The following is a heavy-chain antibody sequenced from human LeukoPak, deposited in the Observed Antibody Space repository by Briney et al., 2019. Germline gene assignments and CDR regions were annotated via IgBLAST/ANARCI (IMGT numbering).Heavy chain of an antibody. CDR2: IYSGGST. CDR3: ARGKDYYYGMDV. Sequence: PGGSLRLSCAASGFTVSSNYMSWVRQAPGEGLEWVSIIYSGGSTYYADSVQGRFTISRDNSKNTLYLQMNSLRAEDTAVYYCARGKDYYYGMDVWGQGTTVTVSS. J-gene: IGHJ6*02. V-gene: IGHV3-53*01. CDR1: GFTVSSNY.